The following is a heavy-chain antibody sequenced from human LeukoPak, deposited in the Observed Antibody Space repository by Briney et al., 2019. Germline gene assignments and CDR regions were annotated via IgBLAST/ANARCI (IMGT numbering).Heavy chain of an antibody. Sequence: GGSLRLSCAASGFTFSSFEMSWVRQARGKGLEWVSAISGSGGSAYYADSVKGRFTISSDNSRNSLSLQMNSLRAEDTALYYCAKTGYSSGWYRIWDYWGQGTLVTVSS. CDR1: GFTFSSFE. J-gene: IGHJ4*02. V-gene: IGHV3-23*01. D-gene: IGHD6-19*01. CDR2: ISGSGGSA. CDR3: AKTGYSSGWYRIWDY.